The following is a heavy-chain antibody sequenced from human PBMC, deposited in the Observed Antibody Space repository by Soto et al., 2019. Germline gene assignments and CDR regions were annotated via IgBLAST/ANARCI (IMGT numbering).Heavy chain of an antibody. V-gene: IGHV4-31*03. J-gene: IGHJ4*02. Sequence: QVQLQESGPGLVKPSQTLSLTCTVAGDTIRRGGYGWTWIRQHPGKGLEWIGYISYTGTTDYNPSLKSRVTISLDTSKNQFSLKLSSVTAADTAVYYCARDHQYFHYFDSWGLGTLVTVSS. D-gene: IGHD2-2*01. CDR2: ISYTGTT. CDR1: GDTIRRGGYG. CDR3: ARDHQYFHYFDS.